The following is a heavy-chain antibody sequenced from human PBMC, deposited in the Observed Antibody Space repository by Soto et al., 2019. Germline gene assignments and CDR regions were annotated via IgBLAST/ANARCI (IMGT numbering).Heavy chain of an antibody. CDR3: AKEPYYDFWSGFDY. CDR2: ISYDGSNK. CDR1: GFTFSSYG. Sequence: PGGSLRLSCAASGFTFSSYGMHWVRQAPGKGLEWVAVISYDGSNKYYADSVKGRFTISRDNSKNTLYLQMNSLRAEDTAVYYCAKEPYYDFWSGFDYWGQGXLVTVSS. D-gene: IGHD3-3*01. V-gene: IGHV3-30*18. J-gene: IGHJ4*02.